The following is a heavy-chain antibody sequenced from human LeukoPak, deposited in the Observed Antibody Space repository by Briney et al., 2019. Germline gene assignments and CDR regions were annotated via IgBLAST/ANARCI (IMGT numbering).Heavy chain of an antibody. Sequence: GGSLRLSCAASGFTFSSYWMSWVRQAPSKELDWVANIKQDGSEKYYVDSVKGRFTISRDNAKNSLYLQMNILRAEDTAVYYCATITYYGSVRGYLDYWGQGTLVTVFS. D-gene: IGHD3-10*01. CDR1: GFTFSSYW. J-gene: IGHJ4*02. CDR3: ATITYYGSVRGYLDY. CDR2: IKQDGSEK. V-gene: IGHV3-7*05.